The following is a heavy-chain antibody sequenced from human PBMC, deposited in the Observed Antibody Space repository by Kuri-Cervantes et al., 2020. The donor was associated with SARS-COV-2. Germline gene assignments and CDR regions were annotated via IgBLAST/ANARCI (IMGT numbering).Heavy chain of an antibody. CDR3: ARARGRYYDSWSGYPLYYFDY. V-gene: IGHV3-23*01. CDR2: ISGSGGST. J-gene: IGHJ4*02. CDR1: GFTFSSFW. D-gene: IGHD3-3*01. Sequence: GGSLRLSCAASGFTFSSFWMHWVRQAPGKGLEWVSAISGSGGSTYYADSVKGRFTISRDNSKNTLYLQMNSLRAEDTAVYYCARARGRYYDSWSGYPLYYFDYWGQGTLVTVSS.